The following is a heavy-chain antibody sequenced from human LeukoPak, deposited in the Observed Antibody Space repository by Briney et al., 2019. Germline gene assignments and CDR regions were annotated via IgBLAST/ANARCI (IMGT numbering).Heavy chain of an antibody. CDR3: ARGEIPSGT. V-gene: IGHV3-23*01. CDR2: ISGSGRNT. CDR1: GFIFNNYA. D-gene: IGHD6-25*01. J-gene: IGHJ3*01. Sequence: PGGTLRLSCAASGFIFNNYALSWVRQTPGKGLEWVSAISGSGRNTYYADSVKGRFTISRDNSRSTVDLQMNSPRVEDTGIYYCARGEIPSGTWGQGTMVIVSS.